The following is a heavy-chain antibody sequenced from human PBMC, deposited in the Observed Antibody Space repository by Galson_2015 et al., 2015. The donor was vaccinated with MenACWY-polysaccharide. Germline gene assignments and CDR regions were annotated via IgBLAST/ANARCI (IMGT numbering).Heavy chain of an antibody. J-gene: IGHJ6*02. Sequence: SLRLSCAASGFTFSSYDMHWVRQATGKGLEWVSAIGTAGDTYYPGSVKGRFTISRENAKNSLYLQMNSLRAGDTAVYYCARGVEVVPAAIHYGMDVWGQGTTVTVSS. CDR2: IGTAGDT. V-gene: IGHV3-13*01. CDR3: ARGVEVVPAAIHYGMDV. D-gene: IGHD2-2*01. CDR1: GFTFSSYD.